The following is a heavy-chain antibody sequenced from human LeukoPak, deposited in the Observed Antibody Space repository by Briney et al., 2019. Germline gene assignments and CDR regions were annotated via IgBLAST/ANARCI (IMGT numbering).Heavy chain of an antibody. CDR1: GYTFTSYG. Sequence: GASVKVSCKASGYTFTSYGISWVRQAPGQGLEWMGWISAYNGNTNYAQKLQGRVTMTTDTSTSTAYMELRSLRSDDTAVYYCARVSLYYDILTGYYPARYYYYMDVWGKGTTVTISS. CDR2: ISAYNGNT. J-gene: IGHJ6*03. CDR3: ARVSLYYDILTGYYPARYYYYMDV. V-gene: IGHV1-18*01. D-gene: IGHD3-9*01.